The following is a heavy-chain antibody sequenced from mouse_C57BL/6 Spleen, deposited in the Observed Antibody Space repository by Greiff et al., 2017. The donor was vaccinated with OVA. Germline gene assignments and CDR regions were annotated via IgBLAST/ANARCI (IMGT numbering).Heavy chain of an antibody. CDR1: GYTFTSYW. D-gene: IGHD1-1*01. J-gene: IGHJ4*01. CDR2: IDPSDSYT. CDR3: ARSYYYGSGGYAMDY. V-gene: IGHV1-69*01. Sequence: QVQLQQPGAELVMPGASVKLSCKASGYTFTSYWMHWVKQRPGQGLEWIGEIDPSDSYTNYNQKFKGKSTLTVDKSSSTAYMQLSSLTSEDSAVYYCARSYYYGSGGYAMDYWGQGTSVTVSS.